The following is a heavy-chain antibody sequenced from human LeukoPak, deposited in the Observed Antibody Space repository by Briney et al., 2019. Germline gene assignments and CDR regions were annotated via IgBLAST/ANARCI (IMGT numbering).Heavy chain of an antibody. CDR3: ARDDIGYSYGTPGYYYYGMDV. D-gene: IGHD5-18*01. Sequence: PGGSLRLSCAASGFTFSSYSMNWVRQAPGKGLVWVSRINSDGSSTSYADSVKGRFTISRDNAKNTLYLQMNSLRAEDTAVYYCARDDIGYSYGTPGYYYYGMDVWGQGTTVTVSS. CDR1: GFTFSSYS. V-gene: IGHV3-74*01. CDR2: INSDGSST. J-gene: IGHJ6*02.